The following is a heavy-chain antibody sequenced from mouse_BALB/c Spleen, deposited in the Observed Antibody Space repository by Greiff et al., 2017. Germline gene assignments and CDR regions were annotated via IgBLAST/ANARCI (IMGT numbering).Heavy chain of an antibody. V-gene: IGHV1-14*01. CDR1: GYTFTSYV. Sequence: EVQLQESGPELVKPGASVKMSCKASGYTFTSYVMHWVKQKPGQGLEWIGYINPYNDGTKYNEKFKGKATLTSDKSSSTAYMELSSLTSEDSAVYYCARVPKSHYYAMDYWGQGTSVTVSS. D-gene: IGHD6-1*01. CDR3: ARVPKSHYYAMDY. J-gene: IGHJ4*01. CDR2: INPYNDGT.